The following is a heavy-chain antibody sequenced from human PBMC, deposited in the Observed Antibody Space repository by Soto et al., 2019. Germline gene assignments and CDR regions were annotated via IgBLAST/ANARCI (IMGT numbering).Heavy chain of an antibody. CDR1: GYTFTSYY. CDR3: ARGNTYYDFWSGYLPLDYYYGMDV. CDR2: MNPNSGNT. J-gene: IGHJ6*02. V-gene: IGHV1-8*01. D-gene: IGHD3-3*01. Sequence: ASVKVSCKASGYTFTSYYINWVRQATGQGLEWMGWMNPNSGNTGYAQKFQGRVTMTRNTSISTAYMELSSLRSEDTAVYYCARGNTYYDFWSGYLPLDYYYGMDVWGQGTTVNVSS.